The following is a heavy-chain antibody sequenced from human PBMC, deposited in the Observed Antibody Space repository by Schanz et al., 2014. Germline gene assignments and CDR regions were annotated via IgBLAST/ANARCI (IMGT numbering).Heavy chain of an antibody. V-gene: IGHV3-11*05. J-gene: IGHJ4*01. Sequence: QVQLVESGGGLVKPGGSLRLSCAASGFTFSDYYMSWIRQAPGKGLECVSYISGTTTYTNYADSVKGRFTISRDNAKNSLYLQMNSLRAEDTAVYYCAREQIMAAAGLVDYWGRGTLVTVSS. CDR1: GFTFSDYY. CDR2: ISGTTTYT. CDR3: AREQIMAAAGLVDY. D-gene: IGHD6-13*01.